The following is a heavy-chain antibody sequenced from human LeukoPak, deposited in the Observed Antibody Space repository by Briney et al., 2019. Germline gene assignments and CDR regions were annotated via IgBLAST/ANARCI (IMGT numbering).Heavy chain of an antibody. D-gene: IGHD3-10*01. J-gene: IGHJ4*02. Sequence: GRSLRLSCAASGFTFSSYAMHWVRQAPGKGLEWVAVISYDGSNKYYADSVKGRFTISRDNSKNTLYLQMNSLRAEDTAVYYCARRITMVRGVTYWGQGTLVTVSS. V-gene: IGHV3-30*04. CDR3: ARRITMVRGVTY. CDR2: ISYDGSNK. CDR1: GFTFSSYA.